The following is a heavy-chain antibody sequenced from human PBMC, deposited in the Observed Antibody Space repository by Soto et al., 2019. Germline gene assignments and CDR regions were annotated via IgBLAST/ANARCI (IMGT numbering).Heavy chain of an antibody. CDR3: AKDRSFWSGYTHGGPDY. D-gene: IGHD3-3*01. CDR1: GFTFTSYA. CDR2: VSYDGTEK. V-gene: IGHV3-30*18. J-gene: IGHJ4*02. Sequence: QVQLVESGGGVVQPGRSLRLSCAASGFTFTSYAMHWVRQAPGKGLEWVALVSYDGTEKYYADSVKGRFTISRDNSKKTLYLQMDSLRPEDTAVYYCAKDRSFWSGYTHGGPDYWGQGTLVTVSS.